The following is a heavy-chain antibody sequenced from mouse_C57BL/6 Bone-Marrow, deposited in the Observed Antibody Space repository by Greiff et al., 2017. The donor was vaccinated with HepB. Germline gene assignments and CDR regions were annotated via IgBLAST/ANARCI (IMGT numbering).Heavy chain of an antibody. CDR3: TRDYYGSSSYAMDY. CDR2: IDPETGGT. Sequence: QVQLQQSGAELVRPGASVTLSCKASGYTFTDYEMHWVKQTPVHSLEWIGAIDPETGGTAYNQKFKGKAILTADKSSSTAYMELRSLTSEDSAVYYCTRDYYGSSSYAMDYWGQGTSVTVSS. V-gene: IGHV1-15*01. J-gene: IGHJ4*01. CDR1: GYTFTDYE. D-gene: IGHD1-1*01.